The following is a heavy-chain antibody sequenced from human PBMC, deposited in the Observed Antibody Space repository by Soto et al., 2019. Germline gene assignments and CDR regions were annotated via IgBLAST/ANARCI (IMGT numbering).Heavy chain of an antibody. V-gene: IGHV1-18*04. D-gene: IGHD3-10*01. J-gene: IGHJ6*02. CDR3: AREGASGGSGKDA. CDR1: GYVFTSYG. CDR2: INPSNDNT. Sequence: QVQVVQSGPEVKKPGASVKVSCQTFGYVFTSYGIIWVRQAPGQGLEWMGWINPSNDNTEYAQKFQGRVTLTTDRSTTTAYMELRSLKFDDTAVYYCAREGASGGSGKDAWGQGTKVTVSS.